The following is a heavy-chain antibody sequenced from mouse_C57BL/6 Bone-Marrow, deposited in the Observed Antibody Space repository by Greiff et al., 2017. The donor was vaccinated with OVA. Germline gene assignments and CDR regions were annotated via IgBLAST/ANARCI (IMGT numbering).Heavy chain of an antibody. D-gene: IGHD3-2*02. J-gene: IGHJ4*01. CDR3: ATQATSFYAMDY. Sequence: VQLQQPGAELVKPGASVKLSCKASGYTFTSYWMPWVKQRPGQGLEWIGMIHPNSGSTNYNEKFKSKATLTVDKSSSTAYMQLSSLTSEDSAVYYCATQATSFYAMDYWGQGTSVTVSS. CDR1: GYTFTSYW. CDR2: IHPNSGST. V-gene: IGHV1-64*01.